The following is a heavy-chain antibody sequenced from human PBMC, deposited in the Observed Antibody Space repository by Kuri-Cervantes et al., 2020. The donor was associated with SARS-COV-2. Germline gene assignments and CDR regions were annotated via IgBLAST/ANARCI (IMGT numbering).Heavy chain of an antibody. CDR3: ARGDKEWELHPRNLDAFDI. CDR2: INHSGST. D-gene: IGHD1-26*01. J-gene: IGHJ3*02. V-gene: IGHV4-34*01. Sequence: SETLSLTCAVYGGSFSGYYWSWIRQPPGKGLEWIGEINHSGSTNYNPSLKSRVTISVDTSKNQFSLKLSSVTAADTAVYYCARGDKEWELHPRNLDAFDIWGQGTMVTVSS. CDR1: GGSFSGYY.